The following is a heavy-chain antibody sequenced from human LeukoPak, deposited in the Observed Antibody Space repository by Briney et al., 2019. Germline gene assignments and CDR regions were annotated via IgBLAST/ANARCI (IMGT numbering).Heavy chain of an antibody. Sequence: GGSLRLSCAASGLTFSSYAMSWVRQAPGKGLEWVSAISGSGGSTYYADSVKGRFTISRDNSKNTLYLQMNGLRAEDTAVYYCAKFAGDSSGSDFDYWGQGTLVTVSS. CDR1: GLTFSSYA. J-gene: IGHJ4*02. V-gene: IGHV3-23*01. CDR3: AKFAGDSSGSDFDY. D-gene: IGHD3-22*01. CDR2: ISGSGGST.